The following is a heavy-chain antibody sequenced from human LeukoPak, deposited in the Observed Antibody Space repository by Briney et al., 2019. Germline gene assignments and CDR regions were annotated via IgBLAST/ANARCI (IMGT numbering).Heavy chain of an antibody. Sequence: SETLSLTCTVSGGSISSYYWSWIRQPPGKGLEWIGYIYYSGSTNYKPSLKSRVTISVDTSKNQFSLKLSSVTAADTAVYYCARNSIAARRFYYYYMDVWGKGTTVTVSS. V-gene: IGHV4-59*01. CDR3: ARNSIAARRFYYYYMDV. D-gene: IGHD6-6*01. CDR2: IYYSGST. J-gene: IGHJ6*03. CDR1: GGSISSYY.